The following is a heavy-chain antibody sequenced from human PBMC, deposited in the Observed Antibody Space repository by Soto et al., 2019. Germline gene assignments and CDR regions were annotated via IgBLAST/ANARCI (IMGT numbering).Heavy chain of an antibody. D-gene: IGHD3-22*01. CDR3: ARHLKNFDSSIRYFDP. J-gene: IGHJ5*02. CDR1: GDSISSSDYY. V-gene: IGHV4-39*01. CDR2: IYNSGNI. Sequence: PSETLSLTCTVSGDSISSSDYYWGWIRQPPGKGLEWIASIYNSGNIYYNPSLKSRVTISVDTSKNHISLKLSSVTAADTAVYYCARHLKNFDSSIRYFDPCGQGILVTVSS.